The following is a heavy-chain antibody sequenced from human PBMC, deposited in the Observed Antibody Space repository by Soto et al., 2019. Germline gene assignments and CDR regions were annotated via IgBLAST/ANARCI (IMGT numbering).Heavy chain of an antibody. CDR3: ARTLVRYFADV. V-gene: IGHV3-53*01. Sequence: PGGSLRLSCAASGFTVITNHMSWVRQAPGKGLEWVSVIYIGGSTYYADSVKGRFTISRDDSKNTMYLQMNNLRAEDTAVYYCARTLVRYFADVWGQGTTVTVSS. CDR1: GFTVITNH. CDR2: IYIGGST. D-gene: IGHD3-9*01. J-gene: IGHJ6*02.